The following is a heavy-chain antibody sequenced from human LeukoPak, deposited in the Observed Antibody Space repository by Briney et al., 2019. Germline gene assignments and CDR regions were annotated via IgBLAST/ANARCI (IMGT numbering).Heavy chain of an antibody. V-gene: IGHV3-23*01. CDR1: GFSFSTYA. D-gene: IGHD5-18*01. Sequence: GGSLRLSCVASGFSFSTYAMTWVRQAPGKGLEWVSAISGGGDYIYYADSVKGRFTTSRDNSKRTLYLQMSNLRAEDTAVYYCAKNWGPGMAFYESWGQGTQVTVHS. CDR3: AKNWGPGMAFYES. CDR2: ISGGGDYI. J-gene: IGHJ4*02.